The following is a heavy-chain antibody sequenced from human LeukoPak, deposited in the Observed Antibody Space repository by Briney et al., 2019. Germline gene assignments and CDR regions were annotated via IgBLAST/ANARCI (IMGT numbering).Heavy chain of an antibody. J-gene: IGHJ4*02. CDR3: ARGPPGDYVWGSYRFDFDY. D-gene: IGHD3-16*02. CDR1: GYTFTSCG. V-gene: IGHV1-2*02. CDR2: INPNSGGT. Sequence: ASVKVSCKASGYTFTSCGISWVRQAPGQGLEWMGWINPNSGGTNYAQKFQGRVTMTRDTSISTAYMELSRLRSDDTAVYYCARGPPGDYVWGSYRFDFDYWGQGTLVTVSS.